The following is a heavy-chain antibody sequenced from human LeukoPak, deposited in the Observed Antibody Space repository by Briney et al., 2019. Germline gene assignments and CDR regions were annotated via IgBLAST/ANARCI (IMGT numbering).Heavy chain of an antibody. CDR3: ARGSSYWSLDC. J-gene: IGHJ4*02. Sequence: GASVKVSCKASGYTFTNHYIQWVRQAPGQGLEWMGTISPSGGTTTYAQKFQGRVTMIRDTSTNTVYMELYSLRSEDTAVFFCARGSSYWSLDCWGQGTLVTVSS. D-gene: IGHD6-19*01. CDR1: GYTFTNHY. CDR2: ISPSGGTT. V-gene: IGHV1-46*01.